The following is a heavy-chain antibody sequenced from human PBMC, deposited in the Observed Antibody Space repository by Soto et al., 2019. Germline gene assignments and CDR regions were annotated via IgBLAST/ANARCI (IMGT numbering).Heavy chain of an antibody. CDR1: GFTVNSNY. V-gene: IGHV3-53*02. CDR3: AKDTWRTAGYFDY. Sequence: EVQLVETGGGLIQPGGSLRLSCAASGFTVNSNYMSWVRQAPGKGLEWVSVIYSGGSTYYADSVKGRFTISRDNSRNTLYLQMNSLRAEDTAVYYCAKDTWRTAGYFDYWGQGTLVTVSS. D-gene: IGHD5-18*01. CDR2: IYSGGST. J-gene: IGHJ4*02.